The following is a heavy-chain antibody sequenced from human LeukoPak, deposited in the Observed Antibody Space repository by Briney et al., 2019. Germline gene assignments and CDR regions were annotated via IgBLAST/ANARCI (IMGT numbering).Heavy chain of an antibody. Sequence: GGSLRLSCAASGFTVSSNYMSWDRQAPGKGLEWVSVIYSGGSTYYADSVKGRFTISRDNSKNTLYLQMNSLRAEDTAIYYCAKSPAVTVTAFDIWGQGTMVTVSS. V-gene: IGHV3-53*01. J-gene: IGHJ3*02. D-gene: IGHD4-17*01. CDR1: GFTVSSNY. CDR2: IYSGGST. CDR3: AKSPAVTVTAFDI.